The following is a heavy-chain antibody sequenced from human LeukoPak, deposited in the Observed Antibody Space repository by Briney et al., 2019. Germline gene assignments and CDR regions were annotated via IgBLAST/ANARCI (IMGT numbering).Heavy chain of an antibody. CDR3: ARDLGTVTADY. J-gene: IGHJ4*02. V-gene: IGHV1-69*06. CDR1: GGTFSSYA. Sequence: SVKVSCKASGGTFSSYAISWVRQAPGQGLEWMGGIIPILGTANYAQKFQGRVSITADKSTSTAYMELSSLRSEDTAVYYCARDLGTVTADYWGQGTLVTVSS. CDR2: IIPILGTA. D-gene: IGHD2-21*02.